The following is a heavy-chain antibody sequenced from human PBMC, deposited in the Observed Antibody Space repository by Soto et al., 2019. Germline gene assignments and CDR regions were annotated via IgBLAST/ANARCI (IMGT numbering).Heavy chain of an antibody. CDR3: ARDREWLVAGGCLDY. J-gene: IGHJ4*02. CDR2: INSDGSST. CDR1: GFTFSSYW. V-gene: IGHV3-74*01. D-gene: IGHD6-19*01. Sequence: GGSLRLSCAASGFTFSSYWMHWVRQAPGKGLVWVSRINSDGSSTSYADSVKGRFTISRDNAKNTLYLQMNSLRAEDTAVYYCARDREWLVAGGCLDYWGQGTLVTVSS.